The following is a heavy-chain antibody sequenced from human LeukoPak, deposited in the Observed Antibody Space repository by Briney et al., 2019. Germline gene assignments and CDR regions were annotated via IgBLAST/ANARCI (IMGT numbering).Heavy chain of an antibody. J-gene: IGHJ4*02. CDR2: ISNNGGST. CDR1: GFPFSSYA. V-gene: IGHV3-64D*06. Sequence: GGSLRLSCSASGFPFSSYAMHWVRQAPGKGLKYVSSISNNGGSTYYADSVKGRFTISRDNSKNTLLLQMSSLRSEDTAVYYCAKDQSQWGQGTLVIVSS. CDR3: AKDQSQ.